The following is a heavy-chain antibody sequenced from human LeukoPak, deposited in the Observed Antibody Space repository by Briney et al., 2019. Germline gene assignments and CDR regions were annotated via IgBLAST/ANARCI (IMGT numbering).Heavy chain of an antibody. CDR2: IWYDGSNK. CDR3: AREPGGIHSY. CDR1: GFTFGSYG. V-gene: IGHV3-33*01. Sequence: GRSLRLSCAASGFTFGSYGMHWVRQAPGKGLEWVAVIWYDGSNKYHADSVQGRFTISRDNSKNMVYLQMNSLRDEDTAVYYCAREPGGIHSYWGQGTLVTVSS. D-gene: IGHD1-26*01. J-gene: IGHJ4*02.